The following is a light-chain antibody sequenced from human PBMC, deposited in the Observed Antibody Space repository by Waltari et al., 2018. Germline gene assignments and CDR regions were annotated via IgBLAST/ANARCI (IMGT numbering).Light chain of an antibody. CDR1: SSNIGAGYD. Sequence: QSVLTQPPSVSGAPGQRVTISCTGSSSNIGAGYDVHWYQQLPGTAPKLLIYGNSNRPSGVPDRFSGSKSGTSASLAITGLQAEDEADYYCQSYDSSLSGWVFGRGTKLTVL. CDR2: GNS. CDR3: QSYDSSLSGWV. J-gene: IGLJ3*02. V-gene: IGLV1-40*01.